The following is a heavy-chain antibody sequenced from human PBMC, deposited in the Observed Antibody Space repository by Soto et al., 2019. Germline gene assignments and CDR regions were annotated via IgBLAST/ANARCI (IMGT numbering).Heavy chain of an antibody. Sequence: QVQLVQSGAEVKKPGASVKLSCRTSGYTFTHYYIHWVRQAPGQGLEWLAIINPASGCTNYAQDFQGKVTLTMDTATTTAYMELSGLRAEDTAIFFCARALAVGHHWGQGTLVTISS. D-gene: IGHD6-19*01. CDR1: GYTFTHYY. CDR3: ARALAVGHH. V-gene: IGHV1-46*01. CDR2: INPASGCT. J-gene: IGHJ5*02.